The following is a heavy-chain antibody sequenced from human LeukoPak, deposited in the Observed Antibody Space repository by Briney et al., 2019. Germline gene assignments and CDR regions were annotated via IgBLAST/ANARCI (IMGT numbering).Heavy chain of an antibody. CDR2: INPNSGGT. V-gene: IGHV1-2*02. Sequence: ASVKVSCKASGYTFTGYYMHWVRQAPGQGLEWMGWINPNSGGTNYAQKFQGRATMTRDTSISTAYMELSRLRSDDTAVYYCARGDAVAGSHYFDYWGQGTLVTVSS. CDR3: ARGDAVAGSHYFDY. J-gene: IGHJ4*02. D-gene: IGHD6-19*01. CDR1: GYTFTGYY.